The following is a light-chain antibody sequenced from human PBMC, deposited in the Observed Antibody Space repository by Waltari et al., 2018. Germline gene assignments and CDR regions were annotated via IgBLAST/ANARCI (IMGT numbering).Light chain of an antibody. V-gene: IGKV1-9*01. CDR3: QHYYYYPFT. Sequence: DIQLTQSPSFLSASVGDRVTITCRASQGISSSLAWYQQKPGMSPKLLIYVASTLQSGVPSRFSGSGSGTEFTLTISSLQPEDFATYYCQHYYYYPFTFGGGTKVEVK. CDR1: QGISSS. CDR2: VAS. J-gene: IGKJ4*01.